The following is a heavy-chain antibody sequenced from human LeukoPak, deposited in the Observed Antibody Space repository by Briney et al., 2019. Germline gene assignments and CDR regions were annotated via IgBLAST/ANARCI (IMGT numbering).Heavy chain of an antibody. J-gene: IGHJ6*02. CDR3: AKDWRWKENIYGMNV. CDR1: GFTFSSRG. Sequence: GGSLRLSCAASGFTFSSRGMHWVRQAPGKGLEWVAVIWNDGSKEYYADSVKGRFTISRDNSENTLHLQMDSLRAEDTAVYYCAKDWRWKENIYGMNVWGQGTTVTVSS. CDR2: IWNDGSKE. V-gene: IGHV3-33*03. D-gene: IGHD5-24*01.